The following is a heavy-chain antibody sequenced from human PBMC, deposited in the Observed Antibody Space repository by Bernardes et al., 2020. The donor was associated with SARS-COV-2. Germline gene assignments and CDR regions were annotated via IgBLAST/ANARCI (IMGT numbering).Heavy chain of an antibody. CDR2: IRPGGGGT. CDR1: AFTLTSHG. J-gene: IGHJ3*02. V-gene: IGHV3-23*01. Sequence: GSIRLPFTAAAFTLTSHGMTWVRPAPEKGLEWVSGIRPGGGGTYYADSVKGRFTISRDDSKSTLYLQMNSLIAEDTAVYYCAKALYGSGNYYAFDIWGQGTMVTVSS. CDR3: AKALYGSGNYYAFDI. D-gene: IGHD3-10*01.